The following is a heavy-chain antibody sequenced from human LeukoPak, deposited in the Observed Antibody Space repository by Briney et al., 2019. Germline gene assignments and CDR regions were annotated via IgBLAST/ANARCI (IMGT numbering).Heavy chain of an antibody. CDR3: ARDYGDYFDY. Sequence: SETLSLTCTVSGGSISSGDYYWNWIRQPPGKGLEWIGYIYYSGSTNYNPSLKSRVIISVDTSKNQFSLKLSSVAAADTAVYYCARDYGDYFDYWGQGTLVTVSS. V-gene: IGHV4-61*08. CDR1: GGSISSGDYY. J-gene: IGHJ4*02. D-gene: IGHD4-17*01. CDR2: IYYSGST.